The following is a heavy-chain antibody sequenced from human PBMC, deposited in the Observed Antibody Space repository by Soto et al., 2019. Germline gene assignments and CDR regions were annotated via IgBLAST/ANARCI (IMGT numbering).Heavy chain of an antibody. D-gene: IGHD5-12*01. Sequence: ASVKVSCKASGYTFTSYGISWVRQAPGQGLEWMGWISAYNGNTNYAQKLQGRVTMTTDTSTSTAYMELRSLRSDDTAVYYCARDGHSGYDTTRYYYYYYGMDVWGQGTTVTVSS. CDR3: ARDGHSGYDTTRYYYYYYGMDV. J-gene: IGHJ6*02. CDR2: ISAYNGNT. CDR1: GYTFTSYG. V-gene: IGHV1-18*01.